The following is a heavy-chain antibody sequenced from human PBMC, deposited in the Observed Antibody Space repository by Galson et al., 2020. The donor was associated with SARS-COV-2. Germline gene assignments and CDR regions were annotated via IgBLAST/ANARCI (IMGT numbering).Heavy chain of an antibody. D-gene: IGHD3-22*01. J-gene: IGHJ4*02. Sequence: ASVKVSCKVSGYTLTELSMHWVRQAPGKGLEWMGGFVPEDGETIYAQKFQGRVTMTEDTSTDTAYMELSSLRSEDTAVYYCATHYAYYYNSSGYYRFDYWGQGTLVTVSS. CDR1: GYTLTELS. CDR2: FVPEDGET. V-gene: IGHV1-24*01. CDR3: ATHYAYYYNSSGYYRFDY.